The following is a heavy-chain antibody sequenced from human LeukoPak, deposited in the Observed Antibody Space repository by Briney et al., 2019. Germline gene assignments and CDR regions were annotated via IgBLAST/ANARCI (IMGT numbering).Heavy chain of an antibody. Sequence: VASVKVSCKASGYTFTSYGINWVRQATGQGLEWMGWMNPNSSNTGYAQKFQGRVTMTRNTSIGTAYMELSSLRSEDTAIYYCVRVPPRTTNYAYWGQGTLVTVSS. V-gene: IGHV1-8*01. CDR1: GYTFTSYG. D-gene: IGHD1-14*01. CDR3: VRVPPRTTNYAY. CDR2: MNPNSSNT. J-gene: IGHJ4*02.